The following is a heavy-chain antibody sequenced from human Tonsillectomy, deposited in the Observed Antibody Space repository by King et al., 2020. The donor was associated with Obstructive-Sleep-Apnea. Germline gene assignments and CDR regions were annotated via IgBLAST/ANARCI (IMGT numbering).Heavy chain of an antibody. V-gene: IGHV5-10-1*01. CDR3: ADGLSTGGYYYYYGMDV. Sequence: QLVQSGAEVKKPGESLRISCKGSGYSFTSYWISWVRQMPGKGLEWMGRIDPRDSYTNYSPSFQGHVTISVENSISTAYLQWSSLKASDTAMFYCADGLSTGGYYYYYGMDVWGQGTTVTVSS. CDR2: IDPRDSYT. CDR1: GYSFTSYW. D-gene: IGHD2/OR15-2a*01. J-gene: IGHJ6*02.